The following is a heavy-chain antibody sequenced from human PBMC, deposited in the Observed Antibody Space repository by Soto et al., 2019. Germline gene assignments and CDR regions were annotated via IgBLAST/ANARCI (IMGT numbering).Heavy chain of an antibody. J-gene: IGHJ5*02. CDR3: ARGNYDYRQNWFDP. CDR2: IIPILGTA. Sequence: QVQLVQSGAEVKKPGSSVKVSCKASGGTFSSYTISWVRQAPGQGLEWMGRIIPILGTANYAQKFQGRVTITADKSTSTAYMELSSLRSEDTAVYYCARGNYDYRQNWFDPWGQGTLVTVSS. CDR1: GGTFSSYT. D-gene: IGHD3-3*01. V-gene: IGHV1-69*08.